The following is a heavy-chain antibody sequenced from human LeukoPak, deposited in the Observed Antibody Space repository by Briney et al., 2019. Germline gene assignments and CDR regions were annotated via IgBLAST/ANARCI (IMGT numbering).Heavy chain of an antibody. Sequence: PSETLSLTCTVSGGSISSSSYYWGWIRQPPGKGLEWIGSIYYSGSTYYNPSLKSRVTISVDTSKNQFSLRLSSVTAADTAVYYCARVWITMIVVGVDYWGQGTLVTVSS. D-gene: IGHD3-22*01. CDR2: IYYSGST. CDR3: ARVWITMIVVGVDY. V-gene: IGHV4-39*01. CDR1: GGSISSSSYY. J-gene: IGHJ4*02.